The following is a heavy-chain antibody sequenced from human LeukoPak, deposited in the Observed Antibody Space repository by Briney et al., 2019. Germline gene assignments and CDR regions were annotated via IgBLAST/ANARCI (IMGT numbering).Heavy chain of an antibody. D-gene: IGHD3-16*01. CDR2: IIPIFGTA. CDR3: ARDQPTFLGESPLDY. CDR1: GGTFSSYA. Sequence: ASVKVSCKASGGTFSSYAISWVRQAPGQGLEWMGGIIPIFGTANYAQKFQGRVTITADESTSTAYMELSSLRSEDTAVYYCARDQPTFLGESPLDYWGQGTLVTVSS. V-gene: IGHV1-69*13. J-gene: IGHJ4*02.